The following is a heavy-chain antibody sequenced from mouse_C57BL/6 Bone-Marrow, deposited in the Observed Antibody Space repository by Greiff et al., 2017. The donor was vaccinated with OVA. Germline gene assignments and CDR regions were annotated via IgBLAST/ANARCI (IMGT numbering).Heavy chain of an antibody. Sequence: QVQLQQSGPGLVQPSQSLSITCTVSGFSLTSYGVHWVRQSPGKGLEWLGVIWSGGSTDYNAAFISRLSISKDNSKSQVFFKMNSLQADDTAIYYCARPTYYSNYDWFAYWGQGTLVTVSA. J-gene: IGHJ3*01. V-gene: IGHV2-2*01. CDR3: ARPTYYSNYDWFAY. CDR2: IWSGGST. D-gene: IGHD2-5*01. CDR1: GFSLTSYG.